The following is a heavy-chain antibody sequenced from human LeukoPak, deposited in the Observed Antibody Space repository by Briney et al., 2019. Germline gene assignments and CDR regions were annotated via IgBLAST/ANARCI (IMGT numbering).Heavy chain of an antibody. CDR2: ISNDGSNK. D-gene: IGHD3-10*01. Sequence: GGSLRLSCTASGFSFSSYSMNWVRQAPGKGLEWVAVISNDGSNKYYADSVKGRFTISRDNSKNTLYLQMNSLRAKDTAVYYCAKGRGAFDIWGQGTMVTVSS. J-gene: IGHJ3*02. CDR1: GFSFSSYS. CDR3: AKGRGAFDI. V-gene: IGHV3-30*18.